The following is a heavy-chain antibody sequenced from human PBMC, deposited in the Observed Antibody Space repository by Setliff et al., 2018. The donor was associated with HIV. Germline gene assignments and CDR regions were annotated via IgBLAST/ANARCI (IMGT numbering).Heavy chain of an antibody. CDR2: INHSGST. D-gene: IGHD1-26*01. CDR3: ARRRWELLKRGAAFDI. CDR1: GGSFGGYY. J-gene: IGHJ3*02. Sequence: PSETLSLTCAVYGGSFGGYYWSWIRQPPGKGLEWIGEINHSGSTNYNPSLKSRVTIAVDTSKNQFSLKLSSVTAADTAVYYCARRRWELLKRGAAFDIWVQGTMVTVS. V-gene: IGHV4-34*01.